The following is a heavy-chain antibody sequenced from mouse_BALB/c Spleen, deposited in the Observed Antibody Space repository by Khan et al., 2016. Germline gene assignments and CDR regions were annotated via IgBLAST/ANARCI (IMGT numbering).Heavy chain of an antibody. V-gene: IGHV9-2-1*01. CDR2: INTETGEP. D-gene: IGHD1-2*01. CDR1: GYTFTDYS. Sequence: QIQLVQSGPELKKPGETVKISCKASGYTFTDYSMHWVKQAPGKGLKWMGWINTETGEPTYADDFKGRFAFSLETSASTAYLQINNLKNEDTATYFCARMRASTATLAYWGQGTLVTVSA. CDR3: ARMRASTATLAY. J-gene: IGHJ3*01.